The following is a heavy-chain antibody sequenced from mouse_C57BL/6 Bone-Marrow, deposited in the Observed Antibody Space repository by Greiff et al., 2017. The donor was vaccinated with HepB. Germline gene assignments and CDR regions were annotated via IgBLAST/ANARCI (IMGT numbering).Heavy chain of an antibody. J-gene: IGHJ1*03. CDR1: GYTFTDYE. V-gene: IGHV1-15*01. CDR3: TTPTVVARGGYFDV. D-gene: IGHD1-1*01. Sequence: QVQLQQSGAELVRPGASVTLSCKASGYTFTDYEMHWVKQTPVHGLEWIGAIDPETGGTAYYQKFKGKAILTADKSSSTAYMELRSLTSEDSAVYYCTTPTVVARGGYFDVWGTGTTVTVSS. CDR2: IDPETGGT.